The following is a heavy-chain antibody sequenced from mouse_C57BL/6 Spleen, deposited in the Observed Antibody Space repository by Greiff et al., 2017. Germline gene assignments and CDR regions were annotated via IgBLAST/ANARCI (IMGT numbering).Heavy chain of an antibody. J-gene: IGHJ3*01. CDR2: IWSGGSP. CDR3: ARNAYDCSSYGWFAY. Sequence: QVTLQLSGPGLVQPSQSLSITCTVSGFSLTSYGVHWVRQSPGKGLEWLGVIWSGGSPDYNAAFISRLSISKDNSKSQVFFKMNSLQAYDTAIYYSARNAYDCSSYGWFAYWGQGTLVTVSA. CDR1: GFSLTSYG. V-gene: IGHV2-2*01. D-gene: IGHD1-1*01.